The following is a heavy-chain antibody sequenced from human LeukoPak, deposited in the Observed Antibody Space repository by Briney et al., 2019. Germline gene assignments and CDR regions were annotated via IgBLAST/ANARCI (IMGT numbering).Heavy chain of an antibody. V-gene: IGHV3-7*01. D-gene: IGHD5-18*01. CDR2: VKQDGSEK. CDR1: GFTCGNYA. J-gene: IGHJ3*02. CDR3: ARGGYSYGYGAFDI. Sequence: GGSLRLSCAASGFTCGNYALLWVRQAPGKGLEWVANVKQDGSEKYYVDSVKGRFTISRDNAKNSLYLQMNSLRAEDTAVYYCARGGYSYGYGAFDIWGQGTMVTVSS.